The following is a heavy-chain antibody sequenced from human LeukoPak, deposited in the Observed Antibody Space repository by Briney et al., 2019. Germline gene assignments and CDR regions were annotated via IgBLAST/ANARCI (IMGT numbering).Heavy chain of an antibody. CDR3: PRALPPTVTTSRLDF. CDR2: INPNSGGT. Sequence: SSVQVSCKASGYTFTGHYMHGVRQAPGQEFAWMGRINPNSGGTSYVQNFQGRVNMTRDTSISTAYMSLSGLTSDDTAVYYCPRALPPTVTTSRLDFWGQGTLVTVSS. CDR1: GYTFTGHY. J-gene: IGHJ4*02. V-gene: IGHV1-2*02. D-gene: IGHD4-17*01.